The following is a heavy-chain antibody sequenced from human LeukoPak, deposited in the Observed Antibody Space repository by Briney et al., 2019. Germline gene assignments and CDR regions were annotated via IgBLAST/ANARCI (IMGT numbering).Heavy chain of an antibody. CDR1: GFTFSSYS. Sequence: GGSLRLSCAASGFTFSSYSMNWVRQAPGKGLEWVSSISSSSSYINYADSVKGRFTISRDNAKNSLHLQMNSLRAEDTAVYYCARAREPLRYFDWLPSTHFDYWGQGTLVTVSS. J-gene: IGHJ4*02. CDR3: ARAREPLRYFDWLPSTHFDY. D-gene: IGHD3-9*01. V-gene: IGHV3-21*01. CDR2: ISSSSSYI.